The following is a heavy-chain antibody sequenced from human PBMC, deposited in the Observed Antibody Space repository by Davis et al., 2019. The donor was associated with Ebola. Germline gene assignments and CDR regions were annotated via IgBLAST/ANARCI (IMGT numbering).Heavy chain of an antibody. V-gene: IGHV4-59*01. D-gene: IGHD6-13*01. CDR1: GGSISSSY. Sequence: MPSDTLSPTCNVPGGSISSSYWSWIRQPPGKGLEWIGYIYYSGSTNYNPSLKSRVTISVDTSKNQFSLKLSSVTAADTAVYYCAKRYSSSWYVYWGQGTLVTVSS. CDR3: AKRYSSSWYVY. J-gene: IGHJ4*02. CDR2: IYYSGST.